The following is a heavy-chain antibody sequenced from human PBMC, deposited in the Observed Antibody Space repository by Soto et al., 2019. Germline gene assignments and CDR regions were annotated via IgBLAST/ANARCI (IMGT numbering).Heavy chain of an antibody. V-gene: IGHV4-31*03. CDR3: ARGRVEVVAATASVLFDP. CDR2: IYYSGST. Sequence: SETLSLTCTVSGGSISSGGYYWSWIRQHPGKGLEWIGYIYYSGSTYYNPSLKSRVTISVDTSKNQFSLKLSSVTAADTAVYYCARGRVEVVAATASVLFDPWGQGTLVTVSS. D-gene: IGHD2-15*01. J-gene: IGHJ5*02. CDR1: GGSISSGGYY.